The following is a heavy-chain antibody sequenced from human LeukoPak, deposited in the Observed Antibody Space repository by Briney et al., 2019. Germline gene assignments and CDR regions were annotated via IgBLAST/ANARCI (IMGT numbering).Heavy chain of an antibody. V-gene: IGHV3-33*01. Sequence: TGGSLRLSCAASGFTFSSYGMHWVRQAPGKGLEWVAVIWYDGSNKYYADSVKGRFTISRDNSKNTLYLQMNSLRAEDTAVYYCARGGCIAVAARECYYYGMDVWGQGTTVTVSS. CDR3: ARGGCIAVAARECYYYGMDV. CDR1: GFTFSSYG. CDR2: IWYDGSNK. J-gene: IGHJ6*02. D-gene: IGHD6-19*01.